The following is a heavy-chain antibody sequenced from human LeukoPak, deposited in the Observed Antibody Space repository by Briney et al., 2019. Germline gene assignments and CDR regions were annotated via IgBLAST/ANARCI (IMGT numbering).Heavy chain of an antibody. Sequence: ASVKVSCKASGYTFTSYGINWVRQATGQGLEWMGWMNPNSGNTGYAQKFQGRVTMTRNTSISTAYMELSSLRSEDTAVYYCARRVTASLLYYYYYMDVWGKGTTVTISS. V-gene: IGHV1-8*02. CDR3: ARRVTASLLYYYYYMDV. CDR2: MNPNSGNT. D-gene: IGHD2-21*02. CDR1: GYTFTSYG. J-gene: IGHJ6*03.